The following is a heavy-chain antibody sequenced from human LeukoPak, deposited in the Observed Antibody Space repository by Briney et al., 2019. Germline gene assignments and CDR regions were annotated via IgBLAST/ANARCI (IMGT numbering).Heavy chain of an antibody. CDR3: ASGYDSRFNWFDP. V-gene: IGHV1-69*13. CDR2: IIPIFGTA. J-gene: IGHJ5*02. CDR1: GGTFSSYA. D-gene: IGHD3-22*01. Sequence: SVKVSCKASGGTFSSYAISWVRQAPGQGLEWMGGIIPIFGTANYAQKFQGRVTITADESTSTAYMELSSLRSEDTAVYYCASGYDSRFNWFDPWGQGTLVTVSS.